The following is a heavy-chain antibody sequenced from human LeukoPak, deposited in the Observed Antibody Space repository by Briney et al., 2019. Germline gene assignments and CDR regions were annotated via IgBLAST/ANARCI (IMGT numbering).Heavy chain of an antibody. J-gene: IGHJ6*02. D-gene: IGHD6-19*01. V-gene: IGHV1-58*01. Sequence: ASVKVSCKASGFTFTSSAVQWVRQARGQRLEWIGWIVVGSGNTNYAQKFQERVTITRDMSTSTAYMELSSLRSGDTAVYYCAAASRGWYGYYYYGMDVWGQGTTVTVSS. CDR2: IVVGSGNT. CDR3: AAASRGWYGYYYYGMDV. CDR1: GFTFTSSA.